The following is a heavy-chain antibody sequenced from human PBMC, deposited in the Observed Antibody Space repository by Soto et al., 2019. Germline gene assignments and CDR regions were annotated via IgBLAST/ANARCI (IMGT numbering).Heavy chain of an antibody. V-gene: IGHV4-34*01. Sequence: PSETLSLTCAVYGGSFSGYYWSWIRQPPGKGLEWIGEINHSGSTNYNPSLKSRVTISVDTSKNQFSLKLSSVTAADTAVYYCARDGEMHSSSWYRNGMDVWGQGTTVTVSS. J-gene: IGHJ6*02. CDR3: ARDGEMHSSSWYRNGMDV. CDR2: INHSGST. CDR1: GGSFSGYY. D-gene: IGHD6-13*01.